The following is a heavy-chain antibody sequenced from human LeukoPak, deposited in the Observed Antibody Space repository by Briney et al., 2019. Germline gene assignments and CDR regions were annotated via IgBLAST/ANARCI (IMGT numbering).Heavy chain of an antibody. Sequence: SVKVSCKASGFTFTSSAMQWVRQARGQRLEWIGWIVVGSGNTNYAQKFQERVTITRDMSTSTAYMELSSLRSEDTAVYYCASGGQQWLGRGYYYYYYMDVWGKGTTVTVSS. V-gene: IGHV1-58*02. CDR1: GFTFTSSA. J-gene: IGHJ6*03. D-gene: IGHD6-19*01. CDR2: IVVGSGNT. CDR3: ASGGQQWLGRGYYYYYYMDV.